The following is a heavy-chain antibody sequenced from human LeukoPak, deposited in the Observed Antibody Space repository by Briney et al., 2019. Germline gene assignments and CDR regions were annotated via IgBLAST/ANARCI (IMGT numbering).Heavy chain of an antibody. J-gene: IGHJ4*02. Sequence: SQTLSLTCAVSGGSISSGGYSWSWIRQPPGKGLEWIGYIYHSGSTYYNPSLKSRVTISVDRSKNQFSLKLSSVTAADTAVYYCASLWFGEVYFDYWGQGTLVTVSS. V-gene: IGHV4-30-2*01. CDR3: ASLWFGEVYFDY. CDR2: IYHSGST. CDR1: GGSISSGGYS. D-gene: IGHD3-10*01.